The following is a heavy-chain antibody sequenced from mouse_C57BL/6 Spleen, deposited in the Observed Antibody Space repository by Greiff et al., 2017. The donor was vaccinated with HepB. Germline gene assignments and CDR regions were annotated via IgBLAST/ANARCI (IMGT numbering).Heavy chain of an antibody. Sequence: VQLQQSGAELAKPGASVKLSCKASGYTFTSYWMHWVKQRPGQGLEWIGYINPRSGYTKYNQKFKDKATLTADKSSCTTYMQLSSLTYEDSAVYYCASPIYYDYDYAMDYWGQGTSVTVSS. D-gene: IGHD2-4*01. V-gene: IGHV1-7*01. CDR1: GYTFTSYW. CDR3: ASPIYYDYDYAMDY. J-gene: IGHJ4*01. CDR2: INPRSGYT.